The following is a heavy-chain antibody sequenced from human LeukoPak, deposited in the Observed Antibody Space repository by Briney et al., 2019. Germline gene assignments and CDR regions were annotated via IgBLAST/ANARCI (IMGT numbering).Heavy chain of an antibody. CDR2: IYSGGST. D-gene: IGHD5-24*01. J-gene: IGHJ4*02. CDR3: AREAMATIAAGGFDY. V-gene: IGHV3-53*01. CDR1: GFTVSSNY. Sequence: PGGSLRRSCAASGFTVSSNYMSWVRQAPGKGLEWVSVIYSGGSTYYADSVKGRFTISRDNSKNTLYLQMNSLRAEDTAVYYCAREAMATIAAGGFDYWGQGTLVTVSS.